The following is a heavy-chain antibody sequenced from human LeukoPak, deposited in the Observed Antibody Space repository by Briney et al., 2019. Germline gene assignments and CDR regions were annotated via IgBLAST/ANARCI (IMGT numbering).Heavy chain of an antibody. CDR3: ARDGYYKLADAFDI. CDR1: GFTVSSNY. V-gene: IGHV3-53*01. Sequence: GGSLRLSCAASGFTVSSNYMSWVRQAPGKGLEWVSVIYSGGSTYYAGSVKGRFTISRDNSKNTLYLQMNSLRAEDTAVYYCARDGYYKLADAFDIWGQGTMVTVSS. D-gene: IGHD3-9*01. CDR2: IYSGGST. J-gene: IGHJ3*02.